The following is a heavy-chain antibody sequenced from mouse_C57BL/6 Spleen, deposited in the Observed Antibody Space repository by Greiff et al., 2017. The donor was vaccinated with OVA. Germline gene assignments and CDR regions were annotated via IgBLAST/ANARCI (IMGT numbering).Heavy chain of an antibody. CDR1: GFTFSDYY. V-gene: IGHV5-16*01. D-gene: IGHD1-1*01. CDR3: ARGDYYGSWYYFDY. CDR2: INYDGSST. J-gene: IGHJ2*01. Sequence: VQLKESEGGLVQPGSSMKLSCTASGFTFSDYYMAWVRQVPEKGLEWVANINYDGSSTYYLDSLKSRFIISRDNAKNILYLQMSSLKSEDTATYYCARGDYYGSWYYFDYWGQGTTLTVSS.